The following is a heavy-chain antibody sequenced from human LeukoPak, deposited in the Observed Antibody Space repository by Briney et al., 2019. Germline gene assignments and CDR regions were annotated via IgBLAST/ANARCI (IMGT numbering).Heavy chain of an antibody. CDR3: AKLAVAGRKYFDY. CDR1: GFTFSSYG. V-gene: IGHV3-23*01. CDR2: ISGSGGST. J-gene: IGHJ4*02. D-gene: IGHD6-19*01. Sequence: GRSLRLSCAASGFTFSSYGMHWVRQAPGKGLEWVSAISGSGGSTYYADSVKGRFTISRDNSKNTLYLQMNSLRAEDTAVYYCAKLAVAGRKYFDYWGQGTLVTVSS.